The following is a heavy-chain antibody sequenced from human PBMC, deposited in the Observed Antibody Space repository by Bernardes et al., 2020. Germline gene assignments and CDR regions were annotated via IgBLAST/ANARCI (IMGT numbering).Heavy chain of an antibody. V-gene: IGHV1-69*13. CDR1: GGTFSSYA. Sequence: SVKVSCKASGGTFSSYAISWVRQAPGQGLEWMGGIIPIFGTANYAQKFQGRVTITADESTSTAYMELSSLRSEDTAVYYCARSIVGATTLFPVMETTLDYWGQGTLVTVSS. CDR3: ARSIVGATTLFPVMETTLDY. J-gene: IGHJ4*02. D-gene: IGHD1-26*01. CDR2: IIPIFGTA.